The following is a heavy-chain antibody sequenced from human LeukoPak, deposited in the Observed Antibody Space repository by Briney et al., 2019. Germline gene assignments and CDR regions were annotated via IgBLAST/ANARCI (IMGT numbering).Heavy chain of an antibody. CDR3: ARATKIRRYYYDSSAYYSCVFDI. V-gene: IGHV4-4*02. CDR2: IYHSGST. J-gene: IGHJ3*02. Sequence: SGTLSLTCAVSGGSISSSNLWSWVRQPPGMGLEWIGEIYHSGSTTYNPSLKSRVTISVDTSKNQFSLKLTSVTAADTAVYYCARATKIRRYYYDSSAYYSCVFDIWGQG. D-gene: IGHD3-22*01. CDR1: GGSISSSNL.